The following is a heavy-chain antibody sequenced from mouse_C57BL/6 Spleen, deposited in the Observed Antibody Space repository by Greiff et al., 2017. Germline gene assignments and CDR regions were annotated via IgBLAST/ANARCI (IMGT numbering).Heavy chain of an antibody. V-gene: IGHV1-50*01. CDR1: GYTFTSYW. Sequence: QVQLQQSGAELVKPGASVKLSCKASGYTFTSYWMQWVKQRPGQGLEWIGEIDPSDSYTNYNQKFKGKATLTVDTSSSTAYMQLSSLTSEDSAVYYCAITTVVATNAMDYWGQGTSVTVSS. J-gene: IGHJ4*01. D-gene: IGHD1-1*01. CDR3: AITTVVATNAMDY. CDR2: IDPSDSYT.